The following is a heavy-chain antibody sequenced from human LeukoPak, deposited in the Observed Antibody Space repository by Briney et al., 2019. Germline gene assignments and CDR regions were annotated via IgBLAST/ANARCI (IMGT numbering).Heavy chain of an antibody. V-gene: IGHV1-8*02. J-gene: IGHJ6*03. D-gene: IGHD2-2*01. CDR3: AREYQLLKYYYMDV. CDR2: MNPNSGNT. Sequence: ASVKVSCKASGYTFTSYDINWVRQATGQGLVWMGWMNPNSGNTGYAQKFQGRVTMTRNTSISTAYMELSSLRSEDTAVYYCAREYQLLKYYYMDVWGKGTTVTVSS. CDR1: GYTFTSYD.